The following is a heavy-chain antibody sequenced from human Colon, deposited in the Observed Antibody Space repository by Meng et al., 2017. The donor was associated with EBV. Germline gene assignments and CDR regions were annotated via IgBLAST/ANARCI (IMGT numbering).Heavy chain of an antibody. Sequence: HPWGSGPRLVKPSPPSSLTFTVSGGSIRSGTYYCGWIRQLPGKGLEWIAYIHYSGRTYYSPSLKSRVTISVDTSKNQLSLKLSSMTAADTAVYYCARYVFDSSSLYSNWFDPWGQGTLVTVSS. J-gene: IGHJ5*02. CDR1: GGSIRSGTYY. CDR3: ARYVFDSSSLYSNWFDP. V-gene: IGHV4-31*03. CDR2: IHYSGRT. D-gene: IGHD3-22*01.